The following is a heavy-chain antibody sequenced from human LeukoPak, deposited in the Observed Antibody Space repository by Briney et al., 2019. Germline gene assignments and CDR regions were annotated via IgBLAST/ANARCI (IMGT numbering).Heavy chain of an antibody. Sequence: GGSLRLSCAASGFTFDDYAMHWVRQAPGKGLGWVSGISWNSGSIGYADSVKGRFTISRDNAKNSLYLQMNSLRAEDMALYYCAKDTGPWGQGTLVTVSS. CDR3: AKDTGP. V-gene: IGHV3-9*03. CDR1: GFTFDDYA. D-gene: IGHD3-10*01. CDR2: ISWNSGSI. J-gene: IGHJ5*02.